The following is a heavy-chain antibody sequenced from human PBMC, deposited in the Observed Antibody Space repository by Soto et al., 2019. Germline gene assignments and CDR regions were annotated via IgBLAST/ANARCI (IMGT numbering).Heavy chain of an antibody. J-gene: IGHJ5*02. CDR3: STRITVFGLLIPPFDP. CDR2: INHTGGT. Sequence: AETLSLTCAVYGGSVNGYYWNWIRQPPGKGLEWMGEINHTGGTHYNPSLKSRVTMSVYTSKNQFSLRLSSVTAADTAIYYCSTRITVFGLLIPPFDPWGQGTQVTVSS. CDR1: GGSVNGYY. D-gene: IGHD3-3*01. V-gene: IGHV4-34*01.